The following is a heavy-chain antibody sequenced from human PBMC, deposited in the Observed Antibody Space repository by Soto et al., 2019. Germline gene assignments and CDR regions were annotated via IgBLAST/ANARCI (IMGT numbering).Heavy chain of an antibody. CDR3: ARYLQMATMRGVDY. CDR2: INSSSRSGYI. V-gene: IGHV3-21*01. Sequence: EVQLVESGGGLVKPGGSLRLSCAASGFMFSSYSMNWVRQAPGKGLEWVSSINSSSRSGYIYYADSVKGRFTISRDNAKNSLFLQMNSLRAEDTAVYYCARYLQMATMRGVDYWGQGTLVTVSS. J-gene: IGHJ4*02. CDR1: GFMFSSYS. D-gene: IGHD5-12*01.